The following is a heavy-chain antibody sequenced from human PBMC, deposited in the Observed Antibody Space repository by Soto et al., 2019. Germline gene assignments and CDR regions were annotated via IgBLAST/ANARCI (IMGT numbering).Heavy chain of an antibody. CDR1: GFTFSSYA. Sequence: QVQLVESGGGVVQPGRSLRLSCAASGFTFSSYAMHWVRQAPGKGLEWVAVISYDGSNKYYADSVKGRFTISRDNSKNPLYLQMNSLRAEDTAVYYCARGRHIVVVTAWDAVWGDYFDYWGQGTLVTVSS. J-gene: IGHJ4*02. CDR3: ARGRHIVVVTAWDAVWGDYFDY. D-gene: IGHD2-21*02. CDR2: ISYDGSNK. V-gene: IGHV3-30-3*01.